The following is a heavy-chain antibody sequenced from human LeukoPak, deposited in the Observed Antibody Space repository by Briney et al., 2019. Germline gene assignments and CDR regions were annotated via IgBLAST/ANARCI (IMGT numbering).Heavy chain of an antibody. CDR2: ISSSSSYI. Sequence: GGSLRLSCAASGFTFSSYSMNWVRQAPGKGLEWVSSISSSSSYIYYADSVKGRFTISRDNSKNTLYLQMNSLRAEDTAVYYCARDLGDSSGNDYWGQGTLVTVSS. V-gene: IGHV3-21*04. CDR1: GFTFSSYS. CDR3: ARDLGDSSGNDY. D-gene: IGHD3-22*01. J-gene: IGHJ4*02.